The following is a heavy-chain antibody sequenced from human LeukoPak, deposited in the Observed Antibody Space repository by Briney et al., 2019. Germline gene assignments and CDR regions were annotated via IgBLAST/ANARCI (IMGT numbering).Heavy chain of an antibody. Sequence: ASVKVSCKASGYTFTSYGISWVRQAPGQGLEWMGWISAYDGNTNYAQKFQGRVTITADESTSTAYMELSSLRSEDTAVYYCARTGVFGEGGYYYMDVWGKGTTVTISS. V-gene: IGHV1-18*01. J-gene: IGHJ6*03. CDR3: ARTGVFGEGGYYYMDV. CDR1: GYTFTSYG. D-gene: IGHD3-10*01. CDR2: ISAYDGNT.